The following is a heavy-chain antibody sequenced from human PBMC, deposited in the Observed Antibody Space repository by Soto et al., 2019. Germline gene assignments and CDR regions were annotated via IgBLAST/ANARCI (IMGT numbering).Heavy chain of an antibody. CDR1: GGSFSGYY. V-gene: IGHV4-34*01. CDR2: INHTRNT. Sequence: SETLSLTCNVTGGSFSGYYWGWIRQPPGKALEWIGEINHTRNTNYNPSLKSRVTISVDTSKNQFSLHLSSVTAADTAVYYCARVPYYDFWSARFDSWGQGTLVTVSS. J-gene: IGHJ4*02. CDR3: ARVPYYDFWSARFDS. D-gene: IGHD3-3*01.